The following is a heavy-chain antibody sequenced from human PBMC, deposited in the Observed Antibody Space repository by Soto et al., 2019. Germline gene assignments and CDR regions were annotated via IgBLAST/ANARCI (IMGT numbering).Heavy chain of an antibody. V-gene: IGHV4-4*02. CDR1: GGSISSTNW. CDR2: IYHNGSP. J-gene: IGHJ6*02. Sequence: QVQLQESGPGLVESSGTLSLTCAVSGGSISSTNWWSWVRQSPGKGLEWIGEIYHNGSPDYNPSLKSRVTISVDKSKNHFSLKLTSVTAADTAVYFCGRCLGTSYGMDVWGQGTAVNVSS. D-gene: IGHD7-27*01. CDR3: GRCLGTSYGMDV.